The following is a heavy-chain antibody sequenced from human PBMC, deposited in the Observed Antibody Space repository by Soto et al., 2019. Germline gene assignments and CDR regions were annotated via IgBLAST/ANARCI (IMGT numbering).Heavy chain of an antibody. CDR1: GGSFSGYY. V-gene: IGHV4-59*04. D-gene: IGHD2-21*02. Sequence: SETLSLTCAVYGGSFSGYYWSWIRQPPGKGLEWIGSIYYSGSTYNNPSLRSRVSMSIDTSKDQFSLKLKSVTTADTALYFCARQRTSVVTQAYFDVWGPGSLVTVSS. J-gene: IGHJ4*02. CDR2: IYYSGST. CDR3: ARQRTSVVTQAYFDV.